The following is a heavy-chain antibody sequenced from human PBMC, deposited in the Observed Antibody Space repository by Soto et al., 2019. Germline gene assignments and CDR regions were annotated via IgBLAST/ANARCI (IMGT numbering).Heavy chain of an antibody. CDR3: ARVFCGGNCDPNY. D-gene: IGHD2-21*02. Sequence: QVQLQESGPGLVKPSQTLSLTCTVSGGSISSGGYYWSWIRQHPGKGLEWIRYIYYSGSTYYTPSLKSHVTISLDTSKNQFSLKLSSVTAADTAVYYCARVFCGGNCDPNYWGQGTLVTVSS. CDR1: GGSISSGGYY. CDR2: IYYSGST. J-gene: IGHJ4*02. V-gene: IGHV4-31*01.